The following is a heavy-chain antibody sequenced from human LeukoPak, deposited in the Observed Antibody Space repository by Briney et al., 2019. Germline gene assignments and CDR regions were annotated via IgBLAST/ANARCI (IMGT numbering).Heavy chain of an antibody. Sequence: PGGSLRPSCAASGFTFSSYWMSWVRQAPGKGLEWVANIKQDGSEKYYVDSVKGRFTISRDNAKNPLYLQMNSLRAEDTAVYYCARDVRGWLRPYYFDYWGQGTLVTVSS. D-gene: IGHD5-12*01. CDR1: GFTFSSYW. CDR3: ARDVRGWLRPYYFDY. V-gene: IGHV3-7*01. CDR2: IKQDGSEK. J-gene: IGHJ4*02.